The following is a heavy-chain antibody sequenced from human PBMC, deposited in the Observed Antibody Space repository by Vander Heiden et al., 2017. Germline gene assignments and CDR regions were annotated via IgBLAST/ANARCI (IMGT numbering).Heavy chain of an antibody. Sequence: EVQLVESGGGLVQPGGSLRPSCAPSGFTFSRYDMHWARQATGKGLEWVSAIGTAGDTYYPGSVKGRFTISRENAKNSLYLQMNSLRAGDTAVYYCARDSGYLGGMDVWGQGTTVTVSS. CDR2: IGTAGDT. J-gene: IGHJ6*02. CDR3: ARDSGYLGGMDV. D-gene: IGHD2-15*01. CDR1: GFTFSRYD. V-gene: IGHV3-13*01.